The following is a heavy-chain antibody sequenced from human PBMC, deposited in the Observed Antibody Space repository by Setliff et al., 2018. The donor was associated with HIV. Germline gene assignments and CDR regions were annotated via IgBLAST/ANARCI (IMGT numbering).Heavy chain of an antibody. Sequence: ASVKVSCKASGGTFGIYGISWVRQAPGQGLEWMGGTIPMFGTANYAQKFQGRVTITTDESTSTGYMELSSLRSEDTAVYYCARESACSSTSCPKVLDYWGQGTLVTVSS. V-gene: IGHV1-69*05. CDR1: GGTFGIYG. D-gene: IGHD2-2*01. CDR2: TIPMFGTA. J-gene: IGHJ4*02. CDR3: ARESACSSTSCPKVLDY.